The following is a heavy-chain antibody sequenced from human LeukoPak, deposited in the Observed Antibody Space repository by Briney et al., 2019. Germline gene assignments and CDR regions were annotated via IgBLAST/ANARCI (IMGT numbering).Heavy chain of an antibody. J-gene: IGHJ1*01. Sequence: ASVKVSCKASGYTFTSYGISWVRQAPGQGLEWMGWISAYNGNTNYAQKLQGRVTMTTDTSTSTAYMELRSLRSDDTAVYYCARGALKGLAVPKEYFQHWGQGTLVTVSS. CDR3: ARGALKGLAVPKEYFQH. CDR1: GYTFTSYG. D-gene: IGHD6-19*01. V-gene: IGHV1-18*01. CDR2: ISAYNGNT.